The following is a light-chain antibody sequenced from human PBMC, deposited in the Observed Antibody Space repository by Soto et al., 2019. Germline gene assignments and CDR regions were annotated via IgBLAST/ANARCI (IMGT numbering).Light chain of an antibody. V-gene: IGKV1-5*01. J-gene: IGKJ1*01. CDR2: DAS. CDR3: QQYNSYSQT. Sequence: DIQMTQSPSTLSASVGDRVTITCRASQSVSGWLAWYQQKPGKAPKLLIYDASSLEGVVPSRFSGSGSGTQFTLTISSLQPDDFATYYCQQYNSYSQTFGQGTKVDIK. CDR1: QSVSGW.